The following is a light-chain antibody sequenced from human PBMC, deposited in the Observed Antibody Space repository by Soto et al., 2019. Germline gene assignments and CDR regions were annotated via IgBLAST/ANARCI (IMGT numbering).Light chain of an antibody. Sequence: DLQMTQSPSSLSASVGDRVTITCRASQGINNWLAWYQQKPGRAPKSLIYDASSLQSGVPSRFSGSGSGTDFTLTISSLQAEDFATYYCQQYKSYPFTFGPGTKVDVK. J-gene: IGKJ3*01. V-gene: IGKV1D-16*01. CDR3: QQYKSYPFT. CDR1: QGINNW. CDR2: DAS.